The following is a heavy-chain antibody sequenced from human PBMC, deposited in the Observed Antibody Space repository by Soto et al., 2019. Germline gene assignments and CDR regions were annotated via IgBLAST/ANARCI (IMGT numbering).Heavy chain of an antibody. CDR2: MNPNSGNT. Sequence: ASVKVSCKASGCTFTSYDINWVRQAPGQGLEWMGWMNPNSGNTGYAQKFQGRVTMTRNTSISTAYMKLSSLRSEDTAVYYCARGILDYGGIYYYYGMDVWGQGTTVTVSS. D-gene: IGHD4-17*01. CDR1: GCTFTSYD. CDR3: ARGILDYGGIYYYYGMDV. J-gene: IGHJ6*02. V-gene: IGHV1-8*01.